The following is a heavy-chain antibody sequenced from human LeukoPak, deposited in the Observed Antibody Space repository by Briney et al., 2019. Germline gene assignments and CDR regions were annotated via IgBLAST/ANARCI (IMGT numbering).Heavy chain of an antibody. CDR2: INPNSGGT. Sequence: ASVKVSCKASGYTFTGYYMHWVRQAPGQGLEWMGWINPNSGGTNYAQKFQGRVTMTRDTSISTAYMELSRLRSDDTAVYYCARDRGPAAKSNWFDPWGQGTLVTVSS. CDR3: ARDRGPAAKSNWFDP. CDR1: GYTFTGYY. D-gene: IGHD2-2*01. V-gene: IGHV1-2*02. J-gene: IGHJ5*02.